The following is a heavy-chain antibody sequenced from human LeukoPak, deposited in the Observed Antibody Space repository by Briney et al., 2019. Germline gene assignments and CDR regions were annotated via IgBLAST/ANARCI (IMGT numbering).Heavy chain of an antibody. Sequence: GGSLRLSCTASGFTFSDYGMHWVRQAPGKGLEWVTNIKQDGSEKYYVDSVKGRFTISRDNAKNSLYLQMNSLRAEDTAVYYCAREGGYSYGYNYFDPWGQGTLVTVSS. CDR3: AREGGYSYGYNYFDP. J-gene: IGHJ5*02. D-gene: IGHD5-18*01. V-gene: IGHV3-7*01. CDR1: GFTFSDYG. CDR2: IKQDGSEK.